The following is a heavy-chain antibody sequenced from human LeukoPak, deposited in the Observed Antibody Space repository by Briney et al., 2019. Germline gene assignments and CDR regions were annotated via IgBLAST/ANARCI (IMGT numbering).Heavy chain of an antibody. J-gene: IGHJ4*02. D-gene: IGHD3-10*01. CDR2: IKSKTDGETT. CDR1: GITFTNAW. Sequence: RAGGSLRLSCVDSGITFTNAWMSWVRQAPGKGLEWIGRIKSKTDGETTNYAEPVRGRFTISRDDSKSAVYLQMNSLKIEDTAVYYCTTDLGTYYHGSQRLIPIDYWGQGTLVTVSS. V-gene: IGHV3-15*01. CDR3: TTDLGTYYHGSQRLIPIDY.